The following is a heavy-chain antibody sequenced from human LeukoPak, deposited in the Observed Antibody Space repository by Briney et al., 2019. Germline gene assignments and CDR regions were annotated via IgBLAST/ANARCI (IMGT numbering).Heavy chain of an antibody. CDR2: INHSGST. Sequence: PSETLSLTCAVYGGSFSGYYWSWIRQPPGKGLEWIGKINHSGSTNYNPSLKSRVTISVDTSKNQFSLKLSSVTAADTAVYYCARGGYYDYVWGSYRRHGFLDYWGQGTLVTVSS. V-gene: IGHV4-34*01. D-gene: IGHD3-16*02. CDR1: GGSFSGYY. J-gene: IGHJ4*02. CDR3: ARGGYYDYVWGSYRRHGFLDY.